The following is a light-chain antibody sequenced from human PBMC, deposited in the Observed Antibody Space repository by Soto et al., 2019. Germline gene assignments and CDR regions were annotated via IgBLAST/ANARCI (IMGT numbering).Light chain of an antibody. CDR1: QRVSSTY. Sequence: EVVFTQSPGTLSLSPGKRANLSFTASQRVSSTYLAWYQQKPGQAPRLLIYATSTWATGIPDRFSGSGSGTDFTLTISSLEPEDFAVYYCQHYDYPQWTFGPGTKVDI. CDR2: ATS. V-gene: IGKV3-20*01. J-gene: IGKJ1*01. CDR3: QHYDYPQWT.